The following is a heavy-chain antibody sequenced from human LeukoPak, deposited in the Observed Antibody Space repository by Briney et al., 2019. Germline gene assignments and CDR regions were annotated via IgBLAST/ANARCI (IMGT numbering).Heavy chain of an antibody. Sequence: PGGSLRLSCAASGFTFSSYAMSWVRQAPGKGLEWVSAISGSGGSTYYADSVKGRFTISRDNSKNTLYLQMNSLRAEDTARYYCAKASTRDTGYYFDSWGQGTLVSVSS. D-gene: IGHD3-9*01. CDR3: AKASTRDTGYYFDS. V-gene: IGHV3-23*01. CDR2: ISGSGGST. J-gene: IGHJ4*02. CDR1: GFTFSSYA.